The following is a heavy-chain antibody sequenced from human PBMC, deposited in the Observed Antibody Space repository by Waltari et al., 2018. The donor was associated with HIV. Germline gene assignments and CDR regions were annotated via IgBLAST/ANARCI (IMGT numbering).Heavy chain of an antibody. CDR2: SYPGDSET. J-gene: IGHJ6*02. V-gene: IGHV5-51*01. Sequence: EVQLVQSGAEVKKPGESLKISCKGSGYRFNNYWIGWVRQMPGKGLELMGISYPGDSETRYSPSFQCQVTISVDKSISTAYLQWSSLKASDTAMYYCATSYYFNMDVWGQGTTVTVSS. CDR1: GYRFNNYW. CDR3: ATSYYFNMDV.